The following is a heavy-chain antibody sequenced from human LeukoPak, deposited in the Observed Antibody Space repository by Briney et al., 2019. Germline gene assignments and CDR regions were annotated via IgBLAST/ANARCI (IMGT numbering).Heavy chain of an antibody. D-gene: IGHD3-22*01. J-gene: IGHJ4*02. V-gene: IGHV4-59*01. Sequence: PSETLSLTCTVSGGSTSSYYWSWIRQPPGKGLEWIGYIYYSGSTNYNPSLKSRVTISIDTSKNQFSLKLSSVTAADTAVYFCAKRGVVIRVILVGFHKEAYYFDSWGQGALVTVSS. CDR2: IYYSGST. CDR1: GGSTSSYY. CDR3: AKRGVVIRVILVGFHKEAYYFDS.